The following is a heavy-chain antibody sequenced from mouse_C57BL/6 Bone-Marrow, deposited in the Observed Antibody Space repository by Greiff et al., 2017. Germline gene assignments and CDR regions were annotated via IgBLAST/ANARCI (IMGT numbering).Heavy chain of an antibody. V-gene: IGHV2-9*01. CDR3: AKQRTPTVDAMDY. D-gene: IGHD1-1*01. Sequence: QVQLKESGPGLVAPSQSLSITCTVSGFSLTSYGVDWVRQPPGKGLEWLGVIWGGGSTNYNSALMSRLSISKDNSKSKVFLKMNSLQTDDTAMYFCAKQRTPTVDAMDYWCQGTSVTVTS. CDR2: IWGGGST. CDR1: GFSLTSYG. J-gene: IGHJ4*01.